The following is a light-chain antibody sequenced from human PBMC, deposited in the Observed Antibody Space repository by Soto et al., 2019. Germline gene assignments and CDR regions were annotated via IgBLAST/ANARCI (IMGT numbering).Light chain of an antibody. J-gene: IGKJ4*01. V-gene: IGKV3-15*01. CDR1: RNINRK. CDR3: QQYYDYPPLI. CDR2: GAS. Sequence: EIVMTQSPATLSVSPGERATLSCRASRNINRKLAWYQQKPGQAPRLLISGASTRATGIPASFSASGSGTEVTLTISSPQSEDLAVYYCQQYYDYPPLIFGGGTEMEIK.